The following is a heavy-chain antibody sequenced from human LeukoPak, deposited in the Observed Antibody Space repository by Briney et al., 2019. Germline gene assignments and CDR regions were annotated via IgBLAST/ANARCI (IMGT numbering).Heavy chain of an antibody. J-gene: IGHJ3*02. CDR2: TIPIFGTA. CDR3: ARGVYEDPVNAFDI. Sequence: SVKVSCKASGGTFSSYAISWVRQAPGQGLEWMGGTIPIFGTANYAQKFQGRVTITADESTSTAYMELSSLRSEDTAVYYCARGVYEDPVNAFDIWGQGTMVTVSS. D-gene: IGHD2/OR15-2a*01. CDR1: GGTFSSYA. V-gene: IGHV1-69*01.